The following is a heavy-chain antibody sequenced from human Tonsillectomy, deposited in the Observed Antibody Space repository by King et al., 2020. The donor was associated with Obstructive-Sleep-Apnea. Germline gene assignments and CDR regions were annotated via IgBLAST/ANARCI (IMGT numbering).Heavy chain of an antibody. J-gene: IGHJ4*02. Sequence: LQLQESGPGLVKPSETLSLTCTVSGGSISNSNSYWGWIRQPPGKGLEWIGSIYYLGNTYYNPSLKSRVTISVDTSKNQSSLKLSSMTAADTAVYYCAREGRWLQFRGDDYWGQGTLVTVSS. CDR2: IYYLGNT. CDR3: AREGRWLQFRGDDY. CDR1: GGSISNSNSY. V-gene: IGHV4-39*07. D-gene: IGHD5-24*01.